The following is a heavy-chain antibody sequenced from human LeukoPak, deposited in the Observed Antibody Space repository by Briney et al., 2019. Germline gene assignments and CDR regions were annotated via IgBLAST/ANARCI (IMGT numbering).Heavy chain of an antibody. J-gene: IGHJ4*02. CDR3: ARVSGAVAYYFDY. V-gene: IGHV3-23*01. D-gene: IGHD6-19*01. CDR1: GFIFPNFA. Sequence: PGGSLRLSCAASGFIFPNFAMTWVRQVPGKGLEWVSGISNNGGRTYSARSVRGRFTISRDNSKNTLYLQMNSLRAEDTAVYYCARVSGAVAYYFDYWGQGTLVTVSS. CDR2: ISNNGGRT.